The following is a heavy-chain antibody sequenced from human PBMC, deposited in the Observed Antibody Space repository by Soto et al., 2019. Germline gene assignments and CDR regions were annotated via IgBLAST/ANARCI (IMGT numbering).Heavy chain of an antibody. J-gene: IGHJ4*02. CDR2: INHSGST. CDR1: GGSFSGYY. D-gene: IGHD3-10*01. CDR3: ARGLGRITMVRGPFGY. V-gene: IGHV4-34*01. Sequence: PSETLSLTCAVYGGSFSGYYWSWIRQPPGKGLEWIGEINHSGSTNYNPSLKSRVTISVDTSKNQFSLKLSSVTAADTAVYYCARGLGRITMVRGPFGYWGQGTLVTVSS.